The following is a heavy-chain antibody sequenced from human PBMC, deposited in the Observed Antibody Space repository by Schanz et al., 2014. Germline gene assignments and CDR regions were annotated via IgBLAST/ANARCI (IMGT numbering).Heavy chain of an antibody. D-gene: IGHD2-15*01. V-gene: IGHV3-48*01. Sequence: EVQLLESGGGLVQPGGSLRLSCAASGFTFSSYSMNWVRQAPGKGLEWVSYISGSSRTIYYADSMKGRFTVSRDNAENALYLQMNSLRAEDTGLYFCARGGSASRYRLDYWGQGTLVTVSS. CDR2: ISGSSRTI. CDR1: GFTFSSYS. CDR3: ARGGSASRYRLDY. J-gene: IGHJ4*02.